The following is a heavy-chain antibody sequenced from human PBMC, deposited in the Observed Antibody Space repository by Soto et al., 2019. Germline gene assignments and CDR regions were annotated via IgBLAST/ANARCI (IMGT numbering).Heavy chain of an antibody. D-gene: IGHD4-17*01. CDR1: GFSVSSDF. V-gene: IGHV3-66*01. CDR3: ASRGE. Sequence: EVQLVESGGGLVQPGGSLRLSCAASGFSVSSDFMIWVRQAPGKGLDWVSSIYPDGRTFQAESVKGRFTISRDSSKNTLYLQMNSLRVEDTAVYYCASRGEWGQGALVPVSS. J-gene: IGHJ4*02. CDR2: IYPDGRT.